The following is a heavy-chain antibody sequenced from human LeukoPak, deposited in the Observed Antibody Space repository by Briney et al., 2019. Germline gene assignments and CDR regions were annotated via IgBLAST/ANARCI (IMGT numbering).Heavy chain of an antibody. CDR2: INHSGST. V-gene: IGHV4-34*01. Sequence: SEALSLTCAVYGGSFSGYYWSWIRQPPGKGLEWIGEINHSGSTNYNPSLKSRVTISVDTSKNQFSLKLSSVTAADTAVYYCARDRDSNYGFDYWGQGTLVTVSS. D-gene: IGHD4-4*01. CDR1: GGSFSGYY. CDR3: ARDRDSNYGFDY. J-gene: IGHJ4*02.